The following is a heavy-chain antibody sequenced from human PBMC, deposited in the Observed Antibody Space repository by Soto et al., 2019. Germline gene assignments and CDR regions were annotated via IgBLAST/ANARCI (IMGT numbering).Heavy chain of an antibody. CDR2: IYYSGST. Sequence: SDTLSLTCTISGGPISSSSYYWGWIRQPPGKGLEWIGSIYYSGSTYYNPSLKSRVTISVDTSKNQFSLKLSSVTAADTAVYYCARLCEALRYYDFWSGYYNGDYWGQGTLVTVSS. CDR1: GGPISSSSYY. D-gene: IGHD3-3*01. J-gene: IGHJ4*02. CDR3: ARLCEALRYYDFWSGYYNGDY. V-gene: IGHV4-39*01.